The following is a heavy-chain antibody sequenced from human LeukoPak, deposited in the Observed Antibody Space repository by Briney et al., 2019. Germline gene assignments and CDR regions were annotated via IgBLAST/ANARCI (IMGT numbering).Heavy chain of an antibody. CDR3: ARLPLRDFWSGYYPLDY. D-gene: IGHD3-3*01. CDR2: INPNSGGT. V-gene: IGHV1-2*02. Sequence: GASVKVSCKASGYTFTGYYMHWVRQAPGQGLEWMGWINPNSGGTNYAQKFQGRVTMTRDTSISTAYMELSRLRSDDTAVYYCARLPLRDFWSGYYPLDYWGQGTLVTVSS. J-gene: IGHJ4*02. CDR1: GYTFTGYY.